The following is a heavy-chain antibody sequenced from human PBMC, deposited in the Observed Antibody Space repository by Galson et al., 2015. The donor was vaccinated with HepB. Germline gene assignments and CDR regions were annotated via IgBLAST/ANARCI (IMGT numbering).Heavy chain of an antibody. V-gene: IGHV1-69*06. CDR1: GGTFSSYA. D-gene: IGHD6-6*01. CDR3: ARRSASIAARVYYYYYGMDV. CDR2: IIPIFGTA. Sequence: SVKVSCKASGGTFSSYAISWVRQPPGQGLEWMGGIIPIFGTANYAQKFQGRVTITADKSTSTAYMELSSLRSEDTAVYYCARRSASIAARVYYYYYGMDVWGQGTTVTVSS. J-gene: IGHJ6*02.